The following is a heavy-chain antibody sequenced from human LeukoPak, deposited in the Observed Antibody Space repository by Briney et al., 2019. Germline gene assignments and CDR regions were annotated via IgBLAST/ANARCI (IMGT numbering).Heavy chain of an antibody. J-gene: IGHJ4*02. V-gene: IGHV3-21*06. Sequence: GWSLRLSCTASGLTFSTSGFNWVRQAPGKGLEWVASIGPTGSDRYHADSIKGRFTISRDNANNFLYLQMNSLRAEDTAVYYCATETNGRHYDYWGQGTLLTVSS. CDR3: ATETNGRHYDY. D-gene: IGHD1-14*01. CDR1: GLTFSTSG. CDR2: IGPTGSDR.